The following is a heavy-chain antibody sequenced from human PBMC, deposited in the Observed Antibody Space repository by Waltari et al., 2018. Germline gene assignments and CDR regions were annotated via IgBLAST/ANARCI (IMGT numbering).Heavy chain of an antibody. Sequence: QVQLQQWGAGLLKPSETLSLTCAVYGGSFSGYYWSWLRPPPGKGLEWIGEINHSGSTHDNPALKSRVTISVDTSKNQFSLKLSSVTAADTAVYYCARGGGYCSGGSCYSSWFDPWGQGTLVTVSS. J-gene: IGHJ5*02. CDR3: ARGGGYCSGGSCYSSWFDP. CDR2: INHSGST. CDR1: GGSFSGYY. D-gene: IGHD2-15*01. V-gene: IGHV4-34*01.